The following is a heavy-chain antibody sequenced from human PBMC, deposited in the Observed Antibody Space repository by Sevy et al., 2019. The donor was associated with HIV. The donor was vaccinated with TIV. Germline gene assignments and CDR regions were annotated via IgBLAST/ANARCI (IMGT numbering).Heavy chain of an antibody. V-gene: IGHV3-33*01. CDR3: ARENIAVAGIGYYFDH. J-gene: IGHJ4*02. Sequence: GGCLRLSCVASGFTFSTYGMHWVRQAPGKGLVWVAVIWYDGSNKEYVDSVKGRFTISRDNSKDTLYLQMNSLRAEDTAVYYCARENIAVAGIGYYFDHWGQGTLVTVSS. CDR1: GFTFSTYG. D-gene: IGHD6-19*01. CDR2: IWYDGSNK.